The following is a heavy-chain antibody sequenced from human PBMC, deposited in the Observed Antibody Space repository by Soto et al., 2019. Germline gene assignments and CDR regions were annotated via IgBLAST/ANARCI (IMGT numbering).Heavy chain of an antibody. CDR1: GESISSSSYY. CDR2: IYYSGRT. J-gene: IGHJ4*02. V-gene: IGHV4-39*01. Sequence: SETLSLTCIVSGESISSSSYYWGWIRQPPGKGLEWIGSIYYSGRTYYNPSFKSRVTISIDTSKNQFSLKLSSVTATDTAVYYCARQRTTVVSQAYFDHWGQGALVTVS. CDR3: ARQRTTVVSQAYFDH. D-gene: IGHD2-8*02.